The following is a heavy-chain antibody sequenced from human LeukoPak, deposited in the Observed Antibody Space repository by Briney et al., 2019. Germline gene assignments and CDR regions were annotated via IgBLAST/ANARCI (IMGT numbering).Heavy chain of an antibody. J-gene: IGHJ4*02. CDR1: GGSNSSGGYS. V-gene: IGHV4-61*08. CDR2: IYYSGST. D-gene: IGHD5-18*01. Sequence: SETLSLTCAVSGGSNSSGGYSWSWIRHPPGKVLEWIGYIYYSGSTNYNPSLKSRVTISVDTSKNQFSLKLSSVTAAATAVYHCAREAMYSYGNNFDYWGQGTLVTVSS. CDR3: AREAMYSYGNNFDY.